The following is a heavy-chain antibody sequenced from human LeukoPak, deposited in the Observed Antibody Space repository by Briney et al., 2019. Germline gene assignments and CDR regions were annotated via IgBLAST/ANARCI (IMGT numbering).Heavy chain of an antibody. CDR3: ARGRISSWYYYYMDV. CDR1: GGSFSGYY. Sequence: PSETLSLTCAVYGGSFSGYYWSWIRQPPGKGLEWIGEINPSGSTNYNPSLKSRVTISVDTSKNQFSPKLSSVTAADTAVYYCARGRISSWYYYYMDVWGKGTTVTVSS. J-gene: IGHJ6*03. D-gene: IGHD6-13*01. CDR2: INPSGST. V-gene: IGHV4-34*01.